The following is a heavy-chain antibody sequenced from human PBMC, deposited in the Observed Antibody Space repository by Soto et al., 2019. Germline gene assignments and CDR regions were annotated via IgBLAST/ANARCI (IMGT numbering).Heavy chain of an antibody. D-gene: IGHD3-22*01. CDR3: AAFGYYYDSSGYSAFDI. Sequence: SVKVSCKASGGTFSSYSISWVRQAPGQGLEWMGGIIPIFGTANYAQKFQGRVTITADKSTSTAYMELSSLRSEDTAVYYCAAFGYYYDSSGYSAFDIWGQGTMVTVSS. CDR1: GGTFSSYS. CDR2: IIPIFGTA. J-gene: IGHJ3*02. V-gene: IGHV1-69*06.